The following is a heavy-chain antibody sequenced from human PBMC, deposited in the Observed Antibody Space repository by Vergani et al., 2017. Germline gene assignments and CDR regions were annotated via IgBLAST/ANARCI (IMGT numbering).Heavy chain of an antibody. CDR3: AKSSGPGRG. V-gene: IGHV3-33*06. CDR2: IWYDGSNK. CDR1: GFTFSSYG. J-gene: IGHJ4*02. Sequence: QVQLVESGGGVVQPGRSLRLSCAASGFTFSSYGMHWVRQAPGKGLEWVAVIWYDGSNKYYADSVKGRFTISRDNSKNTLYLQMNSLRAEDTAVYYCAKSSGPGRGWGQGTLVTVSS. D-gene: IGHD3-22*01.